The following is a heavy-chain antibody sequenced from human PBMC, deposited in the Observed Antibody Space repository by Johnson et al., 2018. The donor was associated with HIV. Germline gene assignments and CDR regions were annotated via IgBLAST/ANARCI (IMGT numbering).Heavy chain of an antibody. D-gene: IGHD3-10*01. CDR3: ARAVTPFGDWEAFDI. J-gene: IGHJ3*02. CDR2: ISGSGDTA. Sequence: VQLVESGGGLVQPGGSLRLSCAASGVTFSNYAMSWVRQAPGTGLEWVSAISGSGDTAYYADSVKGRFTISRDSSKNTLFLQMNSLRAEDTAVHHCARAVTPFGDWEAFDIWGQGTMVTVSS. V-gene: IGHV3-23*04. CDR1: GVTFSNYA.